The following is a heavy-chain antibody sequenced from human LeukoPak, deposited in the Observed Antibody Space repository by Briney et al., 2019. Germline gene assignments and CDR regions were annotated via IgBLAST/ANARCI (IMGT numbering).Heavy chain of an antibody. CDR3: ARGTTDDY. CDR1: EYTFTSYY. V-gene: IGHV1-46*01. J-gene: IGHJ4*02. Sequence: GASVKVSCKASEYTFTSYYIDWVRQAPRQGLEWMGEINPSGGSTRYAQKFQGRVTMTGDMSTRTVNMELSSLTSADTAVYYCARGTTDDYWGQGTPVTVSS. D-gene: IGHD1-1*01. CDR2: INPSGGST.